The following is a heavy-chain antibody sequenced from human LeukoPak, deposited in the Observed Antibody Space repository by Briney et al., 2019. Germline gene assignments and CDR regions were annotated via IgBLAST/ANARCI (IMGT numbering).Heavy chain of an antibody. V-gene: IGHV1-69*05. CDR2: IIPIFGTA. CDR1: GGTFSSYA. D-gene: IGHD5-18*01. CDR3: ASSLGKGYSYGYFDY. Sequence: SVKVSCKASGGTFSSYAISWVRQAPGQGLEWMGRIIPIFGTANYAQKFQGRVTITTDESTSTAYMELCSLRSEDTAVYYCASSLGKGYSYGYFDYWGQGTLVTVSS. J-gene: IGHJ4*02.